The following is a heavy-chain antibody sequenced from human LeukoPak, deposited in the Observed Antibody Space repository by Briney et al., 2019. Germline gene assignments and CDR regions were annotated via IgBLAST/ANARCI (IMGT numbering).Heavy chain of an antibody. CDR3: ATSPATSRNY. Sequence: SETLSLTCAVYGGSFSGYYWNWIRRPPGKGLEWIGEINHSGSTTYNPSLKSRVTTSVDTSKNQFSLKLSSVTAADTAVYYCATSPATSRNYWGQGTLVTVSS. CDR1: GGSFSGYY. D-gene: IGHD2-15*01. CDR2: INHSGST. J-gene: IGHJ4*02. V-gene: IGHV4-34*01.